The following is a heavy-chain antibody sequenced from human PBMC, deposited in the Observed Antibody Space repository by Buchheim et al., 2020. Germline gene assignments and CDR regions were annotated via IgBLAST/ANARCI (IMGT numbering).Heavy chain of an antibody. V-gene: IGHV4-34*01. J-gene: IGHJ6*02. CDR1: GGSFSGYY. Sequence: QVQLQQWGAGLLKPSETLSLTCAVYGGSFSGYYWSWIRQPPGKGLEWIGEINHSGSTNYNPSLKSRVTISVDTSKNPFSLKLSSVTAADTAVYYCAREYGYSGLYGMDVWGQGTT. CDR2: INHSGST. CDR3: AREYGYSGLYGMDV. D-gene: IGHD5-12*01.